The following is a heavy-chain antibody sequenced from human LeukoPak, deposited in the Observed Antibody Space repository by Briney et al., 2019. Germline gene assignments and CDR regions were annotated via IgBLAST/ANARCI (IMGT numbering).Heavy chain of an antibody. CDR2: FDPEDGET. CDR1: GYTLTELS. V-gene: IGHV1-24*01. D-gene: IGHD3-3*01. Sequence: ASVKVSCMVSGYTLTELSMHWVRQAPGKGLEWMGGFDPEDGETIYAQKFQGRVTMTEDTSTDTAYMELSSLRSEDTAVYYCGTGTIFGVAVNGMDVWGQGTTVTVSS. CDR3: GTGTIFGVAVNGMDV. J-gene: IGHJ6*02.